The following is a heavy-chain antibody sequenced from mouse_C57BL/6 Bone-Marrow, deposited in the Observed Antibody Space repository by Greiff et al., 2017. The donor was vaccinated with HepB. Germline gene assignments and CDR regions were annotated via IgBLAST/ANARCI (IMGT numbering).Heavy chain of an antibody. J-gene: IGHJ2*01. CDR2: IRHKANGYTT. CDR3: ARYMAYYFDY. V-gene: IGHV7-3*01. Sequence: EVMLVESGGGLVQPGGSLSLSCAASGFTFTDYYMSWVRQPPGKALEWLGFIRHKANGYTTEYSASVKGRFTISRDNSQSILYLQMNALRAEDSASYYCARYMAYYFDYWGQGTTLTVSS. CDR1: GFTFTDYY.